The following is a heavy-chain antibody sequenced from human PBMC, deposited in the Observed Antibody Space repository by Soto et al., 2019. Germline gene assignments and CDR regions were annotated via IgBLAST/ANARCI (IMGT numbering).Heavy chain of an antibody. CDR1: GGTFSSYA. Sequence: ASVKVSCKASGGTFSSYAISWVRQAPGQGLEWMGGIIPIFGTANYAQKFQGRVTITADESTSTAFMELSSLRSEDTAVYYCARDLGPPAAGPGLFDYWGQGTLVTVSS. D-gene: IGHD6-13*01. CDR2: IIPIFGTA. J-gene: IGHJ4*02. V-gene: IGHV1-69*13. CDR3: ARDLGPPAAGPGLFDY.